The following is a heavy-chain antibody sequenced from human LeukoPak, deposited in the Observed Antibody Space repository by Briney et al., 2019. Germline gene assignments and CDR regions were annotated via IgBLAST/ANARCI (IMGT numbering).Heavy chain of an antibody. CDR3: ARAPSNSGSNWFDP. J-gene: IGHJ5*02. D-gene: IGHD4-23*01. CDR2: IYYSGST. V-gene: IGHV4-59*01. Sequence: SETLSLTCTVSGGSISSYYWSWIRQPPGKGLEWIGYIYYSGSTKYNPSLKSRVTISVDTSKNQFSLKLSSVTAADTAVYYCARAPSNSGSNWFDPWGQGTLVTVSS. CDR1: GGSISSYY.